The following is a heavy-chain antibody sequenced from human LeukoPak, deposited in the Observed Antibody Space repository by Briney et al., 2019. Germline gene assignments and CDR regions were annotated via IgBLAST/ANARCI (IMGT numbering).Heavy chain of an antibody. CDR3: AREGITAAADY. D-gene: IGHD6-13*01. CDR2: IKHDGSER. CDR1: GFTFTSYW. J-gene: IGHJ4*02. V-gene: IGHV3-7*01. Sequence: PGGSLRLSCAASGFTFTSYWMSWVRQAPGKGLEWAANIKHDGSERHYVDSVKGRFTISRDNAKKSLYLQMNSLRVEDTAVYYCAREGITAAADYWGQGTLVTVSS.